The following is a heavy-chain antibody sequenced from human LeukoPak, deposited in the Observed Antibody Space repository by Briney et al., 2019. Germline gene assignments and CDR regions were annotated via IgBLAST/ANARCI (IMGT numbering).Heavy chain of an antibody. CDR1: GISLSNYG. V-gene: IGHV3-23*01. Sequence: GGSLRLSCAVSGISLSNYGMSWVRQAPGKGLEWVAGLSDSGGRTNYADSVKGRFTISRDNSKNTLHLQMNSLRAEDTAVHFCAKRGVVIRVILVGFHKEAYYFDSWGQGALVTVSS. CDR3: AKRGVVIRVILVGFHKEAYYFDS. J-gene: IGHJ4*02. D-gene: IGHD3-22*01. CDR2: LSDSGGRT.